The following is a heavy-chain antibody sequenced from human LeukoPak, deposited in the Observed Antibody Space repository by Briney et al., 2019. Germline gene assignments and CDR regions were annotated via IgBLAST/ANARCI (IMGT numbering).Heavy chain of an antibody. CDR1: GFTFSSYA. V-gene: IGHV3-23*01. CDR3: AKDRWLAPPDAFDI. D-gene: IGHD3-22*01. CDR2: ISGSGGGT. Sequence: GGSLRLSCAASGFTFSSYAMNWVRQAPGKGLEWVSAISGSGGGTYNADSVKGRFTISRYNSKNTLYLQMNSLRAEDTAVYYCAKDRWLAPPDAFDIWGQGTMVTVSS. J-gene: IGHJ3*02.